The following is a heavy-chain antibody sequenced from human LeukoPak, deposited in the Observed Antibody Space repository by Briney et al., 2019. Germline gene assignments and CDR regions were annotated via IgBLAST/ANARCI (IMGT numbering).Heavy chain of an antibody. CDR1: GFTIGTAW. Sequence: GGSLRLSCVSSGFTIGTAWMSWVRQAPGKGLEWLGHIKSEGEGATTDYAAPAKGRFAISRDDSKNMIYLQMSSLKIDDTAVYYCIAHFPYFYGFDVWGKGTTVTVSS. CDR3: IAHFPYFYGFDV. J-gene: IGHJ6*04. V-gene: IGHV3-15*01. D-gene: IGHD3-3*02. CDR2: IKSEGEGATT.